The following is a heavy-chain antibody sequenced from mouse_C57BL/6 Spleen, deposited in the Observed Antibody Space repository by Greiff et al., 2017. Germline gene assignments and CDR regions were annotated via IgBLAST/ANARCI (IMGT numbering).Heavy chain of an antibody. CDR2: ISYDGSN. D-gene: IGHD2-14*01. CDR3: ARGRYAWFAY. Sequence: EVKLVESGPGLVKPSQSLSLTCSVTGYSITSGYYWNWIRQFPGNKLEWMGYISYDGSNNYNPSLKNRISITRDTSKNQFFLKLNSVTTEDTATYYCARGRYAWFAYWGQGTLVTVSA. V-gene: IGHV3-6*01. CDR1: GYSITSGYY. J-gene: IGHJ3*01.